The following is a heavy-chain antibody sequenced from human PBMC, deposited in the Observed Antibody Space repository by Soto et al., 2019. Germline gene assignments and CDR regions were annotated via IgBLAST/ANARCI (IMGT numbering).Heavy chain of an antibody. V-gene: IGHV3-23*01. J-gene: IGHJ4*02. CDR2: ISYGGGTT. CDR1: GFTFSSYA. CDR3: ATAGWYSSPIPFDY. D-gene: IGHD6-13*01. Sequence: GGSLRLSCAASGFTFSSYAMNWVRQAPGKGLEWVASISYGGGTTYHADSVRGRFTISRDNSKNTLYLQMNSLRAEDTAVYYCATAGWYSSPIPFDYWGQGTLVTVSS.